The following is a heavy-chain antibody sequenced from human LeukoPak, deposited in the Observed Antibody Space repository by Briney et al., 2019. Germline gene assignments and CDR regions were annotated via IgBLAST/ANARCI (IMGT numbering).Heavy chain of an antibody. V-gene: IGHV3-30*18. J-gene: IGHJ3*02. Sequence: GRSLRLSCAAAGFTFSSYGMHWVRQAPGKGMGWVAVISYDGSNKYYADSVKGRFTISRDNSKNTLYRQMNSLRAEDTAVYYWAKGPLGTGYSSSWYHAFDIGGQGTMVTVSS. CDR3: AKGPLGTGYSSSWYHAFDI. D-gene: IGHD6-13*01. CDR1: GFTFSSYG. CDR2: ISYDGSNK.